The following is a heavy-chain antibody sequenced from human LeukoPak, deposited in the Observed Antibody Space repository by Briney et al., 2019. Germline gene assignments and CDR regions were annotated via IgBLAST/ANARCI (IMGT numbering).Heavy chain of an antibody. D-gene: IGHD2-21*01. Sequence: SETLSLTCAVYGGSFSGYYWSWIRQPPGKGLEWIGEINHSGSTNYNPSLKSRVTISVDTSKNQFSLKLSSVTAADTAVYYCARRRGEHTYHYYYGMDVWGQGTTVTVSS. CDR2: INHSGST. CDR1: GGSFSGYY. CDR3: ARRRGEHTYHYYYGMDV. J-gene: IGHJ6*02. V-gene: IGHV4-34*01.